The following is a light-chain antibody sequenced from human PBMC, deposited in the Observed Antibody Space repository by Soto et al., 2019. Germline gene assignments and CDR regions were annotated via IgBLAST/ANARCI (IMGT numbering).Light chain of an antibody. Sequence: QSVLTQPPSASGSPGQRVTISCSGSSSNVGSNAVNWYQQLPGTAPTLLIYSNNERLSGVPDRFSGSKSGTSASLAISGLQSEDEADYHCATWDDSLNGYVFGTGTKGTVL. V-gene: IGLV1-44*01. CDR1: SSNVGSNA. CDR2: SNN. CDR3: ATWDDSLNGYV. J-gene: IGLJ1*01.